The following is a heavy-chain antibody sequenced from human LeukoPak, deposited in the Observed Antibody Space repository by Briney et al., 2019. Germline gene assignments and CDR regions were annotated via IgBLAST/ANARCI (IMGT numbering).Heavy chain of an antibody. Sequence: PGRSLRLSCAASGFTFSSYGMHWVRQAPGKGLEWVAVISYDGSNKYYADSVKGRFTISRDNSKNTLYLQMNSLRAEDTAVYYRAKVDPLVRGVIITSGYYYGMDVWGKGTTVTVSS. V-gene: IGHV3-30*18. D-gene: IGHD3-10*01. CDR1: GFTFSSYG. J-gene: IGHJ6*04. CDR2: ISYDGSNK. CDR3: AKVDPLVRGVIITSGYYYGMDV.